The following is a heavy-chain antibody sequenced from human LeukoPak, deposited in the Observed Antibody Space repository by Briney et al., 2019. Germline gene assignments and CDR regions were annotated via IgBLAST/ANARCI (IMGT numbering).Heavy chain of an antibody. J-gene: IGHJ4*02. CDR2: IRYDGSNK. CDR1: GFTFSSYG. CDR3: ARLDYDSSGYYCVY. Sequence: GGSLRLSCAASGFTFSSYGMHWVRQAPGKGLEWVAFIRYDGSNKYYADSVKGRFTISRDNSKNTLYLQMNSLRAEDTAVYYCARLDYDSSGYYCVYWGQGTLVTVSS. V-gene: IGHV3-30*02. D-gene: IGHD3-22*01.